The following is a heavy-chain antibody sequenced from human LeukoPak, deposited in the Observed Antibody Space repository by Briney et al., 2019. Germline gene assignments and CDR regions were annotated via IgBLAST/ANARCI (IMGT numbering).Heavy chain of an antibody. Sequence: AGGSLRLSCEGSGFTFRSHWMSWVRQAPGKGLEWVSAISGSGGSTYYADSVKGRFTISRDNSKNTLYLQMNSLRAEDTAVYYCATPIAARPRGGYWGQGTLVTVSS. D-gene: IGHD6-6*01. CDR2: ISGSGGST. J-gene: IGHJ4*02. CDR3: ATPIAARPRGGY. V-gene: IGHV3-23*01. CDR1: GFTFRSHW.